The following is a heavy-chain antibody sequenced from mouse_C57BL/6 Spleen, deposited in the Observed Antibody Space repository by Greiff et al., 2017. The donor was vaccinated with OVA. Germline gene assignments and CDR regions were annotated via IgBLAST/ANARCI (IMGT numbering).Heavy chain of an antibody. CDR1: GFTFSSYG. V-gene: IGHV5-6*01. CDR2: ISSGGSYT. CDR3: ARQRFPIPDYSNYVDY. Sequence: EVHLVESGGDLVKPGGSLKLSCAASGFTFSSYGMSWVRQTPDKRLEWVATISSGGSYTYYPDSVKGRFTISRDNAKNTLYLQMSSLKSEDTAMYYCARQRFPIPDYSNYVDYWGQGTTLTVSS. J-gene: IGHJ2*01. D-gene: IGHD2-5*01.